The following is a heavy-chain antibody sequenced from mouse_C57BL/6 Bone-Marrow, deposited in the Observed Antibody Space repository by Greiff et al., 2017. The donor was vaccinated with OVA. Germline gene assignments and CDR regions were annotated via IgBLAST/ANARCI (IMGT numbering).Heavy chain of an antibody. CDR2: IRNKANNHAT. CDR3: TREAYDGYSHWYFDV. CDR1: GFTFSDAW. D-gene: IGHD2-3*01. V-gene: IGHV6-6*01. J-gene: IGHJ1*03. Sequence: EVQVVESGGGLVQPGGSMKLSCAASGFTFSDAWMDWVRQSPETGLEWVAEIRNKANNHATYYAESVKGRFTISRDDSKSSDYLQMNSLRAEDTGIYYCTREAYDGYSHWYFDVWGTGTTVTVSS.